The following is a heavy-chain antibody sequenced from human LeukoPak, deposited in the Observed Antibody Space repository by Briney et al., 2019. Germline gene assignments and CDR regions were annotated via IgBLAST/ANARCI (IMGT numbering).Heavy chain of an antibody. CDR2: IIPIFGTA. Sequence: ASVKVSCKASGGTFSSYAISWVRQAPGQGLEWMGGIIPIFGTANYAQKFQGRVTITADESTSTAYMELSRLRSEDTAVYYCARGGSGIVVDNFDYWGQGTLVTVSS. CDR3: ARGGSGIVVDNFDY. CDR1: GGTFSSYA. D-gene: IGHD3-22*01. J-gene: IGHJ4*02. V-gene: IGHV1-69*13.